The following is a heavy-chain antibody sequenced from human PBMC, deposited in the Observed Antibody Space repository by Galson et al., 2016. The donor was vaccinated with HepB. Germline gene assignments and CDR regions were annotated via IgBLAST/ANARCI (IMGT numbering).Heavy chain of an antibody. CDR2: IGGTNIYT. D-gene: IGHD3-16*01. J-gene: IGHJ4*02. CDR1: GFTFSDYY. V-gene: IGHV3-11*06. CDR3: ARVSGGHYEGYAY. Sequence: SLRLSCAASGFTFSDYYMSWIRQAPGKGLEWISYIGGTNIYTNYADSVKGRFTISRDNAKNSLYLQMNSLRAEDTAVYYCARVSGGHYEGYAYWGQGTLVTVSS.